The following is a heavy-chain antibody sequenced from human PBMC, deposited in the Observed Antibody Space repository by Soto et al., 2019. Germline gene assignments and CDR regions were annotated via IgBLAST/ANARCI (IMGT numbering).Heavy chain of an antibody. J-gene: IGHJ3*02. CDR3: ASGRPESRNRVVVVAATRSAFDI. D-gene: IGHD2-15*01. CDR1: GGTFSSYT. Sequence: SVKVSCKASGGTFSSYTISWVRQAPGQGLEWMGRIIPILGIANYAQKFQGRVTITADKSTSTAYMELSSLRSEDTAVYYCASGRPESRNRVVVVAATRSAFDIWGQGTMVTVSS. CDR2: IIPILGIA. V-gene: IGHV1-69*02.